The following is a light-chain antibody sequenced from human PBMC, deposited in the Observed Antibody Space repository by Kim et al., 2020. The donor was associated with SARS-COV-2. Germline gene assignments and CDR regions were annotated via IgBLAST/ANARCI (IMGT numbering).Light chain of an antibody. CDR1: SLRTYY. CDR2: GKN. CDR3: SSRDSSGNDLGV. Sequence: SSELTQDPDVSVALGQTVRITCQGDSLRTYYASWYQQKPRQAPVLVIYGKNNRPSGIPDRFSGSSSGDTAYLTITGAQAEDEADYYCSSRDSSGNDLGVFGGGTQLTVL. V-gene: IGLV3-19*01. J-gene: IGLJ2*01.